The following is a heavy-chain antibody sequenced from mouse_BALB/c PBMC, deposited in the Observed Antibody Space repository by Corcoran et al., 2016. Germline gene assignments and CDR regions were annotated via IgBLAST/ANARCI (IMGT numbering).Heavy chain of an antibody. V-gene: IGHV9-3-1*01. CDR2: INTYTGEP. CDR1: GYTFTNYG. Sequence: QIQLVQSGPELKKPGETVKISCKASGYTFTNYGMNWVKQAPGKGLKWMGWINTYTGEPTYADDFKGRFAFSLETSASTAYLQINNLKNEETATYFGARGTASFDYCGQGTTLTVSS. D-gene: IGHD1-2*01. CDR3: ARGTASFDY. J-gene: IGHJ2*01.